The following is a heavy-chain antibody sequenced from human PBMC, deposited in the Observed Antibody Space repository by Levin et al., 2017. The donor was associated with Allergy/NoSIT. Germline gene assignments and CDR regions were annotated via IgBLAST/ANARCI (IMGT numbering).Heavy chain of an antibody. CDR1: GGSISSGGYS. J-gene: IGHJ6*02. CDR2: IYHSGST. D-gene: IGHD3-10*01. Sequence: SETLSLTCAVSGGSISSGGYSWSWIRQPPGKGLEWIGYIYHSGSTYYNPSLKSRVTISVDRSKNQFSLKLSSVTAADTAVYYCARGQYERITMVRGVIISEYYYYYGMDGWGQGTTVTVSS. V-gene: IGHV4-30-2*01. CDR3: ARGQYERITMVRGVIISEYYYYYGMDG.